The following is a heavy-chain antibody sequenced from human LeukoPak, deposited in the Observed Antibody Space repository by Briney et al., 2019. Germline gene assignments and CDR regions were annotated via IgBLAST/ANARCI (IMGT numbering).Heavy chain of an antibody. J-gene: IGHJ3*02. Sequence: ASVKVSCKASGYTFTSYGISWVRQATGQGLEWMGWMNPKSGNTGYAQKFQGRVAITRNTSISTAYMELSSLKASDTAMYYCASAYDSSGYYSYDAFDIWGQGTMVTVSS. V-gene: IGHV1-8*03. CDR1: GYTFTSYG. CDR3: ASAYDSSGYYSYDAFDI. D-gene: IGHD3-22*01. CDR2: MNPKSGNT.